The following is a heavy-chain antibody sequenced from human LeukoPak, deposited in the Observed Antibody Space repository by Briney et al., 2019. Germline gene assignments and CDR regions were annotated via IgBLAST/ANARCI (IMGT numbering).Heavy chain of an antibody. D-gene: IGHD2-2*01. CDR3: ARDPDIVVVPAALEPQTNWFDP. J-gene: IGHJ5*02. Sequence: ASVKVSCKASGYTSTGYYMHWVRQAPGQGLEWMGRINPNSGGTNYAQKFQGRVTMTRDTSISTAYMELSRPRSDDTAVYYCARDPDIVVVPAALEPQTNWFDPWGQGTLVTVSS. V-gene: IGHV1-2*06. CDR1: GYTSTGYY. CDR2: INPNSGGT.